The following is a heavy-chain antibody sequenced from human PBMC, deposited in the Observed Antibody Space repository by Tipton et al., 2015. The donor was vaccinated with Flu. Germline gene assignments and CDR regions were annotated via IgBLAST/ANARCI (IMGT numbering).Heavy chain of an antibody. Sequence: QLVQSGAEVKKPGSSVKVSCKASGGTFSSYAISWVRQAPGQGLEWMGGIIPIFGTANYAQKFQGRVTITADESTSTAYMELSSLRSEDTAVYYCARGVGVVVPAAIGGWYFDLWGRGTLVTVSS. CDR1: GGTFSSYA. V-gene: IGHV1-69*01. J-gene: IGHJ2*01. CDR3: ARGVGVVVPAAIGGWYFDL. CDR2: IIPIFGTA. D-gene: IGHD2-2*01.